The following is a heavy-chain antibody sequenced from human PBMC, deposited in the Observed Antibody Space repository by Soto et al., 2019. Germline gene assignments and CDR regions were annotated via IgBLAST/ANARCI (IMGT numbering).Heavy chain of an antibody. CDR1: SGSISSYY. V-gene: IGHV4-59*01. CDR3: ARAPFYYYGPGTHLYYFDF. Sequence: PSETLSLTCTVASGSISSYYWSWLRQPPGKGLEWIGYAYYSGTTNYNSSLKSRVTISIDTSKNQFSLTLNSVTAADTAVYYCARAPFYYYGPGTHLYYFDFWDQGALVTVSS. CDR2: AYYSGTT. J-gene: IGHJ4*02. D-gene: IGHD3-10*01.